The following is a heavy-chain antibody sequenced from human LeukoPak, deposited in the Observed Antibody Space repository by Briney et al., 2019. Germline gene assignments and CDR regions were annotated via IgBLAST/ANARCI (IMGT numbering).Heavy chain of an antibody. Sequence: GGSLRLSCAASRFTFSTYTMNWVRQAPGKGLEWVSAISGSGGSTYYADSVKGHFTISRDNSKNTLYLQMNSLSAEDTAVYYCAKNGDRGAYCSGGTCYPYYYYYMDVWGKGTTVTISS. V-gene: IGHV3-23*01. CDR2: ISGSGGST. D-gene: IGHD2-15*01. CDR1: RFTFSTYT. CDR3: AKNGDRGAYCSGGTCYPYYYYYMDV. J-gene: IGHJ6*03.